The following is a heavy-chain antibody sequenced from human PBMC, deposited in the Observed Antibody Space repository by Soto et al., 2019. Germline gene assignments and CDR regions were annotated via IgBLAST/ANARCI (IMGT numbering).Heavy chain of an antibody. V-gene: IGHV1-2*04. J-gene: IGHJ6*02. D-gene: IGHD4-17*01. CDR3: SRDGPVSAVTTRACYYYYGMDV. CDR1: GYTFTGYY. CDR2: INHNSGGT. Sequence: ASVQVSCKASGYTFTGYYMHWVRQAPGQGLEWMGWINHNSGGTNYAQKFQGWVTMTRDTSISTAYMELSRLRSDDTAVYYCSRDGPVSAVTTRACYYYYGMDVWGQGTTVTVSS.